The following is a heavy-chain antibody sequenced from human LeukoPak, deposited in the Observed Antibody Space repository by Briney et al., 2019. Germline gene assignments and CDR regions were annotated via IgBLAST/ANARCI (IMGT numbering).Heavy chain of an antibody. CDR3: ARVPLSDSSGHYYPH. V-gene: IGHV1-3*04. D-gene: IGHD3-22*01. J-gene: IGHJ1*01. CDR1: GYTFANYG. Sequence: ASVKVSCKTSGYTFANYGMHWVRQAPRQSLEWMGWINTGNGNTKSSQKFQDRVALTRDTSASTAYMELNSLSSEDAAVYYCARVPLSDSSGHYYPHWGQGTLVTVSS. CDR2: INTGNGNT.